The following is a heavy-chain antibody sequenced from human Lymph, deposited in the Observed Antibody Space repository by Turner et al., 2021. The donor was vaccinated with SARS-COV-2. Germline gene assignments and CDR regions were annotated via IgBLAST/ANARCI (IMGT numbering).Heavy chain of an antibody. CDR3: ANLYPTVSWEFPYAMDV. D-gene: IGHD3-16*01. CDR1: GFTFNNYA. CDR2: ISGSGGST. J-gene: IGHJ6*02. V-gene: IGHV3-23*01. Sequence: EVQLLESGGGVVQPGGSLRLSCAASGFTFNNYAMSWVRQAPGKGLEWVSTISGSGGSTYYADSVKGRFTISRDNSKNTLYLQMKSLRAEDTAVYYCANLYPTVSWEFPYAMDVWGQGTTVTVSS.